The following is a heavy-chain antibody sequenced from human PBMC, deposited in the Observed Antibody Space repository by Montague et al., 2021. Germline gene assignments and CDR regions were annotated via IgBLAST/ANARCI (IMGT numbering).Heavy chain of an antibody. Sequence: SETLSLTCGLSGGSLSGYYWAWIRQTPGKGLEWIGNINHSGSAKYNPSLKNRVSISVGTSNNQFLLDLTSVTAADTAMYFCARGLFATVNGQYSGGWYYFDKWGQGTMVTVAS. CDR2: INHSGSA. J-gene: IGHJ4*02. D-gene: IGHD6-19*01. CDR1: GGSLSGYY. CDR3: ARGLFATVNGQYSGGWYYFDK. V-gene: IGHV4-34*01.